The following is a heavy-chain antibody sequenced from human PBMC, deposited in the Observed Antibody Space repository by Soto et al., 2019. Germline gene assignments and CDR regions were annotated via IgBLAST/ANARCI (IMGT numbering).Heavy chain of an antibody. CDR1: GFTFSSYA. Sequence: QVQLVESGGGVVQPGRSLRLSCAASGFTFSSYAMHWVRQAPGKGLEWVAVISYDGSNKYYADSVKGRFTISRVNSKNTMYLQMISVRAEDTDVYYWARSYYDFSSGYTYYFDYWGQGTLVTVSS. CDR2: ISYDGSNK. V-gene: IGHV3-30-3*01. D-gene: IGHD3-3*01. J-gene: IGHJ4*02. CDR3: ARSYYDFSSGYTYYFDY.